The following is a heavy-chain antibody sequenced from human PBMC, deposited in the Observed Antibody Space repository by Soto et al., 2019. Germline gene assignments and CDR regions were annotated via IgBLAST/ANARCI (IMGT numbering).Heavy chain of an antibody. J-gene: IGHJ6*03. CDR2: IYHSGST. CDR1: SGSISSSNW. D-gene: IGHD1-7*01. V-gene: IGHV4-4*02. CDR3: ARRELRDYYYYMDV. Sequence: PSETLSLTCAVSSGSISSSNWWSWVRQPPGKGLEWIGEIYHSGSTNYNPSLKSRVTISVDKSKNQFSLKLSSVTAADTAVYYCARRELRDYYYYMDVWGKGTTVTVSS.